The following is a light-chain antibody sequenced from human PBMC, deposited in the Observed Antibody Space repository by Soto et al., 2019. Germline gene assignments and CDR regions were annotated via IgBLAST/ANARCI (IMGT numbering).Light chain of an antibody. V-gene: IGKV3-15*01. CDR1: QSVRNN. Sequence: EIMMTQSPATPSVSPGERATLSCRASQSVRNNLAWYQQKPDDAPRLLIYYASTRATDLPARFSGSGSGSECTLTISSLQFEDFALYRCQQDNNWRPITFGQGTRLEIK. CDR2: YAS. J-gene: IGKJ5*01. CDR3: QQDNNWRPIT.